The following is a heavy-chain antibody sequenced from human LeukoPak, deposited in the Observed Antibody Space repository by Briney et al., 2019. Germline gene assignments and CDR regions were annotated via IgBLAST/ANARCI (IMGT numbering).Heavy chain of an antibody. CDR1: GYSISSGYY. CDR2: IYHSGST. J-gene: IGHJ6*04. V-gene: IGHV4-38-2*01. CDR3: ARTSGVFSNSYV. Sequence: SETLSLTCAVSGYSISSGYYWGWIRQPPGKGLEWIGSIYHSGSTYYNPSLKSRVTISVDTSKNQFSLKLSSVTAADTAVYYCARTSGVFSNSYVWGKGTMVTVSS. D-gene: IGHD3-9*01.